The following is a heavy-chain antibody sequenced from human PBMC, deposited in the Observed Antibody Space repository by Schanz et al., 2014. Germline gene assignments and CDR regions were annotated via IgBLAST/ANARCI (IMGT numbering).Heavy chain of an antibody. V-gene: IGHV3-23*01. CDR1: GFSFSIFA. D-gene: IGHD5-18*01. CDR3: AKYGGRYSYGFVEY. CDR2: ISGSGGDT. Sequence: EVQLLESGGGLVQPGGSLRLSCAASGFSFSIFAMTWVRQAPGQGLEWVSTISGSGGDTYPADSVKGRFTISRDNSYNTLYLQMKSLRPEDTAVYYCAKYGGRYSYGFVEYWGQGILVTVSS. J-gene: IGHJ4*02.